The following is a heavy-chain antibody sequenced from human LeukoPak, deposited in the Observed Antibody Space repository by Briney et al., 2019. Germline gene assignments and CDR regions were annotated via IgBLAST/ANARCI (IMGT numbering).Heavy chain of an antibody. V-gene: IGHV1-18*01. Sequence: ASVKVSCKASGYRFISYGFSWVRQAPGQGLEWMGWISAYNGNTNYAQKFQGRVTMTTDTSTSTVYMEVRSLRSDDTAVYYCARVARTAVGIRYYFDEWGQGTLVSVSS. CDR1: GYRFISYG. CDR3: ARVARTAVGIRYYFDE. CDR2: ISAYNGNT. D-gene: IGHD1-14*01. J-gene: IGHJ4*02.